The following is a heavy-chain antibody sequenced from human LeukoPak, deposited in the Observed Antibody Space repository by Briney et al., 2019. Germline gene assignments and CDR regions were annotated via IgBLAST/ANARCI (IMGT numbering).Heavy chain of an antibody. CDR3: ARQTGSGLFILP. Sequence: GSLRLSCAASGFTFSSYSMNWVRQAPGKGLEWIGSIYYSGITYYNASLKSQVSISMDTSKNQFSLRLTSVTAADTAVYYCARQTGSGLFILPGGQGTLVTVSS. CDR2: IYYSGIT. V-gene: IGHV4-39*01. CDR1: GFTFSSYSMN. J-gene: IGHJ4*02. D-gene: IGHD3/OR15-3a*01.